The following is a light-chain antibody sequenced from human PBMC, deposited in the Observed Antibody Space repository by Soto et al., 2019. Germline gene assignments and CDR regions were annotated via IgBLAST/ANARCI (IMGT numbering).Light chain of an antibody. V-gene: IGLV2-14*01. J-gene: IGLJ3*02. CDR2: EVN. CDR3: SSYVVSYSWV. Sequence: QSVLTQPASVSGSPGQSITISCTGTSGDVGGYNYVSWYQQHPGKAPKLVIYEVNNRPSGVSNRFSGSKSGNTASLTVSGLQAEDEADYYCSSYVVSYSWVFGGGTKVTVL. CDR1: SGDVGGYNY.